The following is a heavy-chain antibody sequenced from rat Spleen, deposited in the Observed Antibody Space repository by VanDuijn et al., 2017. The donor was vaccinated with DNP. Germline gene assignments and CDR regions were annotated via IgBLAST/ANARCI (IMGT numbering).Heavy chain of an antibody. V-gene: IGHV5S10*01. CDR1: GFTFSDYN. J-gene: IGHJ2*01. Sequence: EVQLVESGGGLVQAGRSLKLSCAASGFTFSDYNMAWVRQAPKKGLEWVATISTSGSRTYYPDSVKGRFTISRDNAKSSLYLQMNSLRSEDTATYYCTSIYNNYFDYWGQGVMVTVSS. D-gene: IGHD1-10*01. CDR3: TSIYNNYFDY. CDR2: ISTSGSRT.